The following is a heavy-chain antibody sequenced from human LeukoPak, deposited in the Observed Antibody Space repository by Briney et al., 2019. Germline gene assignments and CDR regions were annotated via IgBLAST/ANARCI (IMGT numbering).Heavy chain of an antibody. Sequence: GGSLRLSCEASGFTFSAYAMTWVRQAPGKGLEWVSSIGSDNKPHYSESVKGRFAISRDNSKNTLFLQLNSLRAEDTALYYCARDSYYYDSSGPQGWGQGTLVTVSS. D-gene: IGHD3-22*01. CDR1: GFTFSAYA. V-gene: IGHV3-23*01. J-gene: IGHJ4*02. CDR2: IGSDNKP. CDR3: ARDSYYYDSSGPQG.